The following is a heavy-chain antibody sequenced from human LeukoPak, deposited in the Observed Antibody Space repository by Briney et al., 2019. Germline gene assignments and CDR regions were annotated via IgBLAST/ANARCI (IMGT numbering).Heavy chain of an antibody. D-gene: IGHD6-25*01. V-gene: IGHV4-34*01. CDR1: GGSFSGYY. CDR3: ARRRIAADRALDY. CDR2: INHSGST. Sequence: SETLSLTCAVYGGSFSGYYWSWIRQPPGKGLEWIGEINHSGSTNYNPSLKSRVTISVDTSKNQFPLKLSSVTAADTAVYYCARRRIAADRALDYWGQGTLVTVSS. J-gene: IGHJ4*02.